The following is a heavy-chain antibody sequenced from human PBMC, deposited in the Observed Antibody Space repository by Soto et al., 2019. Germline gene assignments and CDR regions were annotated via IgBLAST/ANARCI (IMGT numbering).Heavy chain of an antibody. V-gene: IGHV3-48*04. Sequence: GGSLRLSCAASGFTFSSYSMNWVRQAPGKGLEWVSYISSSSSTIYYADSVKGRFTISRDNAKNSLYLQMNSLRAEDTAVYYWARNTGRAASYWYFDLWGRGALVTVSS. CDR2: ISSSSSTI. D-gene: IGHD2-8*02. J-gene: IGHJ2*01. CDR1: GFTFSSYS. CDR3: ARNTGRAASYWYFDL.